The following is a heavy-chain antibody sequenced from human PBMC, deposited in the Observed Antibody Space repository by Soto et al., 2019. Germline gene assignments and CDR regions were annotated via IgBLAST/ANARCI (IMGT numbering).Heavy chain of an antibody. Sequence: GGSLRLSCAASGFTFSSYSMNWVRQAPGKGLEWVSYISSSSSSTIYYADSVKGRFTISRDNAKNSLYLQMNSLRDEDTAVYYCAREGGSLNWFDPWGQGTLVTVS. V-gene: IGHV3-48*02. CDR3: AREGGSLNWFDP. J-gene: IGHJ5*02. CDR2: ISSSSSSTI. CDR1: GFTFSSYS. D-gene: IGHD1-26*01.